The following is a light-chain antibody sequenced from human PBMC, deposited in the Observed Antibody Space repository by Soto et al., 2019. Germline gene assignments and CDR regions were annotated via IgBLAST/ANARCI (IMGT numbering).Light chain of an antibody. J-gene: IGLJ1*01. Sequence: QSALAQPASVCGSPGQRISISCTGTSSGVGGNNAVSWYQHHPGKAPKLIIYEVTHRPAGVSGRLSASKSGNKASLTITGPQAEDEAGYYCNSCRGSRLYVFGTGTKLTVL. V-gene: IGLV2-14*01. CDR3: NSCRGSRLYV. CDR1: SSGVGGNNA. CDR2: EVT.